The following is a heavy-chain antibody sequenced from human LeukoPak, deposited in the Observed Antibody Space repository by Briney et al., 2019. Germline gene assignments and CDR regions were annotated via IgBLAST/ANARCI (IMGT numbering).Heavy chain of an antibody. D-gene: IGHD3-22*01. CDR3: ARAGVWDYSDSSGYHNAAFDI. J-gene: IGHJ3*02. V-gene: IGHV1-2*02. CDR2: INPNSGGT. CDR1: GYTFTGYY. Sequence: ASVKVSCKTSGYTFTGYYMHWVRQAPGQGLEWMGWINPNSGGTNYAQKFQGRVTVTRDTSISTAYMDLSRLRSDDTAVYYCARAGVWDYSDSSGYHNAAFDIWGQGTMVTVSS.